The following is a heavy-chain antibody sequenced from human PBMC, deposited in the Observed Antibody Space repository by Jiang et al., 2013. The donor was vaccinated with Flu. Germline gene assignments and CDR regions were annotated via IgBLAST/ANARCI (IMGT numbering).Heavy chain of an antibody. V-gene: IGHV2-5*01. J-gene: IGHJ4*02. D-gene: IGHD6-13*01. CDR3: AHSSWYYFDY. Sequence: RYSPSLKSRLTITKDTSKNQVVLTMTNMDPVDTATYYCAHSSWYYFDYWGQGTLVTVSS.